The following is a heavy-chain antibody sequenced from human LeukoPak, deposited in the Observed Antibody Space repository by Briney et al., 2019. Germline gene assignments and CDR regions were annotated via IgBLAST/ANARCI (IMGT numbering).Heavy chain of an antibody. V-gene: IGHV1-46*01. Sequence: GASVKVSCKVSGYTFTGYYMHWVRQAPGQGLEWMGWINPNSGSTSYAQNFQGRVTMTRDTSSSTVYMELSSLRSEDTAVYYCARGYTYGDYWGQGTLVTVSS. D-gene: IGHD5-18*01. CDR1: GYTFTGYY. CDR3: ARGYTYGDY. CDR2: INPNSGST. J-gene: IGHJ4*02.